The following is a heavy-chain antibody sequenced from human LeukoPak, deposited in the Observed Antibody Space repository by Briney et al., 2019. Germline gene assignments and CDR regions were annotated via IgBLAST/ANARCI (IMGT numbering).Heavy chain of an antibody. Sequence: ASVKVSCKASGYTFTGYYMHWVRQAPGQGLEWMGWINPNSGGTNYAQKFQGRVTMTRDTSISTAYMGLSRLRSDDTAVYYCARSIAAVGRRVDYWGQGTLVTVSS. J-gene: IGHJ4*02. CDR3: ARSIAAVGRRVDY. D-gene: IGHD6-13*01. CDR2: INPNSGGT. CDR1: GYTFTGYY. V-gene: IGHV1-2*02.